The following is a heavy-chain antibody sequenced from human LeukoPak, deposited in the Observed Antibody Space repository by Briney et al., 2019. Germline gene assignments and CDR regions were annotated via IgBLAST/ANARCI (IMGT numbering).Heavy chain of an antibody. V-gene: IGHV4-59*01. CDR3: ARQAYGSGSYYDY. J-gene: IGHJ4*02. D-gene: IGHD3-10*01. Sequence: SETLSLTCPVSGGSISSYYWSWIRQPPGKGLEWIGYIYYSGSTNYNPSLRSRVTISVDTSKNQFSLKLSSVTAADTAVYYCARQAYGSGSYYDYWGQGTLVTVSS. CDR2: IYYSGST. CDR1: GGSISSYY.